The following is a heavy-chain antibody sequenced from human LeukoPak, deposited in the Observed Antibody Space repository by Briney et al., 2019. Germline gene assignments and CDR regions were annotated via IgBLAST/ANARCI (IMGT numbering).Heavy chain of an antibody. CDR3: ARGGKRGDAFDI. J-gene: IGHJ3*02. CDR2: INPNSGGT. CDR1: GYTFSSYT. Sequence: ASEKVSCKASGYTFSSYTLSWLRQAPGQGLEWMGWINPNSGGTNYAQKFQGRVTMTRDTSISTAYMELSRLRSDDTAVYYCARGGKRGDAFDIWGQGTMVTVSS. D-gene: IGHD1-1*01. V-gene: IGHV1-2*02.